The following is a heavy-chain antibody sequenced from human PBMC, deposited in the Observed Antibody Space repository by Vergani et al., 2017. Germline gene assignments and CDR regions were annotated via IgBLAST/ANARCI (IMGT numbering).Heavy chain of an antibody. CDR2: IYSTVST. J-gene: IGHJ4*02. V-gene: IGHV4-31*02. D-gene: IGHD3-22*01. CDR3: ARMCDYDGGDAFRIGYFDS. Sequence: QVQLQESGPGLVKPSETLSLTCSVSGDSISSGVYYWNWIRQHPGKGLEWIGYIYSTVSTHHNPSLRRRINMSVDTSKNQFSLILNSVTAADTAMYYCARMCDYDGGDAFRIGYFDSWGPGILVTVSS. CDR1: GDSISSGVYY.